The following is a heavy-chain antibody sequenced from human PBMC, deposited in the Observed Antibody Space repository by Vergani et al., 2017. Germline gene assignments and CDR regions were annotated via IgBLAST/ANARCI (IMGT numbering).Heavy chain of an antibody. V-gene: IGHV4-38-2*01. CDR2: IYHSGST. D-gene: IGHD3-16*01. Sequence: QVQLQESGPGLVKPSETLSLTCAVSGCSISSGYYWGWIRQPPGKGLEWIGSIYHSGSTYYNPSLKSRVTISVDTSKNQFSLKLSSVTAADTAVYYCARLSIWGTLDYWGQGTLVTVSS. CDR3: ARLSIWGTLDY. CDR1: GCSISSGYY. J-gene: IGHJ4*02.